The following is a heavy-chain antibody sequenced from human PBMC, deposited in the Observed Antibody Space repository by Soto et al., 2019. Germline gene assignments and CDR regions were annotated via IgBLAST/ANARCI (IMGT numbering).Heavy chain of an antibody. CDR1: GFTVSNNY. J-gene: IGHJ4*02. CDR3: AKPDYYDSSGF. CDR2: ISGSGGST. V-gene: IGHV3-23*01. Sequence: GGSLRLSCAASGFTVSNNYMSWVRQAPGKGLEWVSAISGSGGSTYYADSVKGRFTISRDNSKNTLYLQMNSLRAEDTAVYYCAKPDYYDSSGFWRQGTLVPVSS. D-gene: IGHD3-22*01.